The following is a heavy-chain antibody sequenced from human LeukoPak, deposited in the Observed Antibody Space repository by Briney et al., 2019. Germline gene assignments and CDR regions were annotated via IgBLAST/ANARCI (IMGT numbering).Heavy chain of an antibody. J-gene: IGHJ4*02. D-gene: IGHD5-18*01. CDR3: ACGYQSYYFDY. CDR2: VYPGDSDT. V-gene: IGHV5-51*01. CDR1: GYTFNIYW. Sequence: GESLKISCKGSGYTFNIYWIGWVRQMAGKGLEWMGIVYPGDSDTRYSPSFQGQVTISADKSIRTAYLQWSSLKASDTAMYYCACGYQSYYFDYWGQGTLVTVSS.